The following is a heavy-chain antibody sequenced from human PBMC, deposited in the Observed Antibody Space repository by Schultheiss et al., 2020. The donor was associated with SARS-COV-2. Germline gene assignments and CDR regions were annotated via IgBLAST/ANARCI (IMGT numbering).Heavy chain of an antibody. CDR1: GGSISSYY. CDR3: ARVARDLDSSGYFDY. Sequence: SETLSLTCTVSGGSISSYYWSWIRQPAGKGLEWIGRIYTSGSTNYNPSLKSRVTMSVDTSKNQFSLKLSSVTAAVTAVYYCARVARDLDSSGYFDYWGQGTLVTVSS. J-gene: IGHJ4*02. D-gene: IGHD3-22*01. CDR2: IYTSGST. V-gene: IGHV4-4*07.